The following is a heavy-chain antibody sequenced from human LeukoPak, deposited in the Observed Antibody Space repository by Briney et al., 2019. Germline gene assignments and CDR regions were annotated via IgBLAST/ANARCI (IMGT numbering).Heavy chain of an antibody. Sequence: GGSLRLSCAASGFTFSSYAMSWVRQAPGKGLEWVSAISGSGGSTYYADSVKGRFTTSRDNSKNTLYLQMNSLRAEDTAVYYCAKMVWGYCSGGSCYFDYWGQGTLVTVSS. CDR3: AKMVWGYCSGGSCYFDY. CDR2: ISGSGGST. V-gene: IGHV3-23*01. D-gene: IGHD2-15*01. CDR1: GFTFSSYA. J-gene: IGHJ4*02.